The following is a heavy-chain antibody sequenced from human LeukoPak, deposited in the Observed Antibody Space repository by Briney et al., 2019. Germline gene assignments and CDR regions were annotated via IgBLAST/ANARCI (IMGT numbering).Heavy chain of an antibody. V-gene: IGHV3-11*01. CDR1: GFTFGDSY. J-gene: IGHJ3*01. CDR2: ISTCGDTI. CDR3: ATDIWSLDAFHL. D-gene: IGHD2-8*02. Sequence: GWSVRLSCAASGFTFGDSYMTWIRQAPGKGLEWVAYISTCGDTIYYADSVKGRFTISRDNAKNSVHLHMNSLTADDTAVYYCATDIWSLDAFHLWGQGKMVTVSS.